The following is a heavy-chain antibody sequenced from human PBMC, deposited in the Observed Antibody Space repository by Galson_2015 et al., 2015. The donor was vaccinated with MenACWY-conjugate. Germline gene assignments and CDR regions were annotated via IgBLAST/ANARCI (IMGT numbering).Heavy chain of an antibody. CDR2: IYPPDSDT. D-gene: IGHD3-3*01. J-gene: IGHJ4*02. CDR3: AVAIYDFWSGYSFDY. CDR1: EYSFSRFW. V-gene: IGHV5-51*01. Sequence: QSGAEVKKPGESLKISCKGSEYSFSRFWTGWVRQMPGKGLEWMGLIYPPDSDTRYSPSFQGQVTMSADKSITTAYLQWSSLKASDTAIYYCAVAIYDFWSGYSFDYWGQGTLVTVSS.